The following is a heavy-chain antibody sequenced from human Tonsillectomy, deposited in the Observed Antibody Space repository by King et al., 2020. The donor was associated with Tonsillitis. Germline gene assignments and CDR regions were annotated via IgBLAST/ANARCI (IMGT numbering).Heavy chain of an antibody. CDR2: ISPNSGTT. Sequence: QLVQSGAEVKKPGASVKVSCKTSGYTFTAYGITWVRQAPGQGLEWMGWISPNSGTTSYAQSVQGRVTMTTDTSTSTAYMELRSLTYDDTAVYFCARDLSDSGGYYWFAPWGQGTQVNVYS. J-gene: IGHJ5*02. V-gene: IGHV1-18*01. D-gene: IGHD1-26*01. CDR1: GYTFTAYG. CDR3: ARDLSDSGGYYWFAP.